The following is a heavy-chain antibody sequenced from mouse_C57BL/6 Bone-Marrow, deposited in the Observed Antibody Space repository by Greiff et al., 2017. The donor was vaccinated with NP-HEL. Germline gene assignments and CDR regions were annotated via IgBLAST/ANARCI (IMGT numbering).Heavy chain of an antibody. V-gene: IGHV3-6*01. CDR1: GYSITSGYY. Sequence: EVQLQQSGPGLVKPSQSLSLTCSVTGYSITSGYYWNWIRQFPGNKLEWMGYISYDGSNNYNPSLKNRISITRDTSKNQFFLKLNSVTTEDTATYYCARDTVNAMDYWGQGTSVTVSS. CDR2: ISYDGSN. J-gene: IGHJ4*01. CDR3: ARDTVNAMDY.